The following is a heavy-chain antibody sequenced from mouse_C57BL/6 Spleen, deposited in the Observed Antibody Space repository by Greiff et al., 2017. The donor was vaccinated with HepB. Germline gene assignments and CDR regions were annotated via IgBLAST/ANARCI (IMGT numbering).Heavy chain of an antibody. V-gene: IGHV1-52*01. J-gene: IGHJ3*01. CDR3: ARDSSGYVGFAY. CDR2: IDPSDSET. D-gene: IGHD3-2*02. Sequence: VQLQQPGAELVRPGSSVKLSCKASGYTFTSYWMHWVKQRPIQGLEWIGNIDPSDSETHYNQKFKDKATLTVDKSSSTAYMQLSSLTSEDSAVYYCARDSSGYVGFAYWGQGTLVTVSA. CDR1: GYTFTSYW.